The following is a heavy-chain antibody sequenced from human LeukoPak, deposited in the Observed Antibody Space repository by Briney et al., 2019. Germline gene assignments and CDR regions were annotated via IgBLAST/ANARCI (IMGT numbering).Heavy chain of an antibody. J-gene: IGHJ4*02. CDR3: ARGAGYCSGGSCYNIPYYFDY. D-gene: IGHD2-15*01. CDR2: INHSGST. V-gene: IGHV4-30-4*08. CDR1: GGSVSSGGYY. Sequence: PSETLSLTCTVSGGSVSSGGYYWNWIRQPPGKGLEWIGEINHSGSTYYNPSLKSRVTISVDTSKNQFSLKLSSVTAADTAVYYCARGAGYCSGGSCYNIPYYFDYWGQGTLVTVSS.